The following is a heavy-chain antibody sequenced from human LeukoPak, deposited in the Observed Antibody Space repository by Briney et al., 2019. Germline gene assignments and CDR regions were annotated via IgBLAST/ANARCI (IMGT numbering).Heavy chain of an antibody. J-gene: IGHJ6*02. CDR3: ARGAAGTTPDYYYFGLDV. D-gene: IGHD1-7*01. CDR2: IYPGDSDT. Sequence: GESLKISCKGSGYRLTDYWIGWVRQMPGKGLEWMGIIYPGDSDTRYSPSFQGQVTISADKSINTAHLQWSSLKASDTAMYYCARGAAGTTPDYYYFGLDVWGQGTRVKVSS. CDR1: GYRLTDYW. V-gene: IGHV5-51*01.